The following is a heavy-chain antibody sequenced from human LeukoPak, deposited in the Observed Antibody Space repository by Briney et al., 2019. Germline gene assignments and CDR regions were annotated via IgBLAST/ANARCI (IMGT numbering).Heavy chain of an antibody. V-gene: IGHV4-59*12. Sequence: PSETLSLTCIVSGGSISSYYWSWIRQPPGKGLEWIGYIYYSGSTNYNPSLKSRVTISVDTSKNQFSLKLSSVTAADTAVYYCARAPLAKWLAVKYNWFDPWGQGTLVTVSS. CDR3: ARAPLAKWLAVKYNWFDP. J-gene: IGHJ5*02. D-gene: IGHD6-19*01. CDR2: IYYSGST. CDR1: GGSISSYY.